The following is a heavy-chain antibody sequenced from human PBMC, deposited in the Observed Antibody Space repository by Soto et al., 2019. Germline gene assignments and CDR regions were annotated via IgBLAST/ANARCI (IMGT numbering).Heavy chain of an antibody. Sequence: EVQLVESGGGLVQPGGSLRLSCAASGFTFGIYNMNWVRQAPGKGLEWVSYISSSSSIIYYADSVKGRFTISRDDAKNSLYLQMNSLRAEDTAVYFCARDQEASWYTRYSDYWGQGTLVTVSS. CDR3: ARDQEASWYTRYSDY. CDR2: ISSSSSII. V-gene: IGHV3-48*01. J-gene: IGHJ4*02. D-gene: IGHD6-13*01. CDR1: GFTFGIYN.